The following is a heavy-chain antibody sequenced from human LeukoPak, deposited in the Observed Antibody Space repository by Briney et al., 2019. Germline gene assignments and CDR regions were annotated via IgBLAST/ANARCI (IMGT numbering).Heavy chain of an antibody. D-gene: IGHD2-2*01. J-gene: IGHJ6*03. Sequence: PGGSLRLSCAASGFTFSSYAMHWVRQAPGKGLEWVAVISYDGSNKYYADSVKGRFTISRDNSKNTLYLQMNSLRAEDTAVYYCAREGVVVPAAQDYYYYYMDVWGKGTTVTVSS. CDR1: GFTFSSYA. CDR2: ISYDGSNK. V-gene: IGHV3-30-3*01. CDR3: AREGVVVPAAQDYYYYYMDV.